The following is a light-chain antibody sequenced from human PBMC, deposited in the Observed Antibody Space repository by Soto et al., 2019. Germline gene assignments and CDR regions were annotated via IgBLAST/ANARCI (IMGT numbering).Light chain of an antibody. V-gene: IGKV3-15*01. CDR3: QQYNNWPGKT. J-gene: IGKJ1*01. CDR1: QSVSSN. CDR2: GAS. Sequence: EIVMTQSPATLSVSPGERATLCCRASQSVSSNLAWYQQKPGQAPRLLIYGASTRATGIPARFSGSGSGTEFTLTISSLQSEDFAVYYCQQYNNWPGKTFGQGTKVDIK.